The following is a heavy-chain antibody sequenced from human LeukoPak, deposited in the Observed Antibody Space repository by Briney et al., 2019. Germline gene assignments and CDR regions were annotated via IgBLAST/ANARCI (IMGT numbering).Heavy chain of an antibody. CDR3: ARHASLPLSGYPFDY. J-gene: IGHJ4*02. CDR2: VYYRGST. V-gene: IGHV4-59*08. D-gene: IGHD3-22*01. Sequence: PSETLSLTCTVSGGSISPYYWSWIRQPPEKGLEWIGYVYYRGSTNYNPSLKSRVTISVDTPENQFSLNLSSVTAADTAVYYCARHASLPLSGYPFDYWGQGILVTVSS. CDR1: GGSISPYY.